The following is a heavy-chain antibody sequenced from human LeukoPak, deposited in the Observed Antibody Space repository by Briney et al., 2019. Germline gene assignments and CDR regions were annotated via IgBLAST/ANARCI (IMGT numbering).Heavy chain of an antibody. CDR3: VCLGLGGLSLD. CDR1: GFTFSRYS. D-gene: IGHD3-16*01. V-gene: IGHV3-74*01. CDR2: VNSGGSGT. Sequence: GGSLRLSCAASGFTFSRYSMHWVRQAPGKGLVWVSHVNSGGSGTDYADSVKGRFTISRDNAKNTLYLQMNSLRVEDKAVYYCVCLGLGGLSLDWGQGTLVTVSS. J-gene: IGHJ4*02.